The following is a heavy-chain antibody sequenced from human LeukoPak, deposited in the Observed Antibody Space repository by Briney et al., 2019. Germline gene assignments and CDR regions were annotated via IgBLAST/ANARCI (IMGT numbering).Heavy chain of an antibody. CDR3: TTTPTKYYDFWSADNDY. V-gene: IGHV3-15*07. CDR2: IKSKTDGGTT. CDR1: GFTVTNAW. Sequence: GGSLRLSCAASGFTVTNAWMNWVRQAPGKGLEWVGRIKSKTDGGTTDYAAPVKGRFTFSRDDSKNTLYLQMNSLKTEDTAVYYCTTTPTKYYDFWSADNDYWGQGTLVTVSS. J-gene: IGHJ4*02. D-gene: IGHD3-3*01.